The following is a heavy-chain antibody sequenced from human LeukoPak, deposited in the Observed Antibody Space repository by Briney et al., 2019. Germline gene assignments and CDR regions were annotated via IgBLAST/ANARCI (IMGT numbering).Heavy chain of an antibody. D-gene: IGHD3-16*02. CDR3: ARATRGYQTPRRSYYYMDV. J-gene: IGHJ6*03. V-gene: IGHV4-59*12. CDR1: GGSISSYY. CDR2: IYYSGST. Sequence: SETLSLTCTVSGGSISSYYWSWIRQPPGKGLEWIGYIYYSGSTNYNPSLKSRVTISVDTSKNQFSLKLSSVTAADTAVYYCARATRGYQTPRRSYYYMDVWGKGTTVTVSS.